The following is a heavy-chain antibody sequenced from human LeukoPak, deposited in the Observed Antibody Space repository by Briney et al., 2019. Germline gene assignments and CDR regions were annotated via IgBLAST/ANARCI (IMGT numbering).Heavy chain of an antibody. CDR2: IYYSGST. J-gene: IGHJ4*02. V-gene: IGHV4-59*01. Sequence: SETLSLTCTVPGGSISSYYGSWIRQPPGEGLEWIGYIYYSGSTNYNPSLKSRVTISVDTSKNQFSLKLSSVTAADTAVYYCARDSSGWYYFDYWGQGTLVTVSS. CDR1: GGSISSYY. D-gene: IGHD6-19*01. CDR3: ARDSSGWYYFDY.